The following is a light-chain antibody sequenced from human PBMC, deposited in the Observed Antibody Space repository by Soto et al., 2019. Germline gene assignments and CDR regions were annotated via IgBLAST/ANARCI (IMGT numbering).Light chain of an antibody. V-gene: IGLV2-14*01. CDR1: SSDVGGYNY. CDR2: EVT. CDR3: SSFTSRFTFNYI. J-gene: IGLJ1*01. Sequence: QSALTQPVSVSGSPGQSITISCTGTSSDVGGYNYVSWYQQRPGKAPKIIIYEVTNRPSGVSNRFSGSKSGNTASLTISGLQAEDDADYYCSSFTSRFTFNYIFGTGTKLTVL.